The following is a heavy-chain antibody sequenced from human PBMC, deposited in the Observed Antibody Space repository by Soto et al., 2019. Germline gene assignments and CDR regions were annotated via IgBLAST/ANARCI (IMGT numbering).Heavy chain of an antibody. Sequence: QVQLQESGPGLVKPSQTLSLTCTVTGDSITRGGYYWSWILQHPGKGLEWLGYIYGSGGSGSTLYNPSLKSRITLSLETSKTQFSLNLSSVTVADTAVYFCARIQAGYFAGIDYWGQGTLVTVSS. V-gene: IGHV4-31*03. J-gene: IGHJ4*02. CDR3: ARIQAGYFAGIDY. CDR1: GDSITRGGYY. D-gene: IGHD2-15*01. CDR2: IYGSGGSGST.